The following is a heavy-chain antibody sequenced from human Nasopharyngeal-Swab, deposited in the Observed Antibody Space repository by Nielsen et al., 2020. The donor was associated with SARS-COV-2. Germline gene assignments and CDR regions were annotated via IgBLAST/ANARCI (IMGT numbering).Heavy chain of an antibody. V-gene: IGHV1-69*13. D-gene: IGHD3-22*01. CDR3: AGGDDSLANSYY. J-gene: IGHJ4*02. CDR1: GGTYSIYA. Sequence: SVKVSCKASGGTYSIYAISRVRQAPGQGLEWMGGIIPIFGTANYAQKFQGRVTITADESTSTAYMELSSLRSEDTAVYYCAGGDDSLANSYYWGQGTLVTVSS. CDR2: IIPIFGTA.